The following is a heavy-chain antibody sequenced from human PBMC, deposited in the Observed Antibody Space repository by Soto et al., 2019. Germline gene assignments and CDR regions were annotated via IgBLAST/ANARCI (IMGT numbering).Heavy chain of an antibody. V-gene: IGHV3-30-3*01. CDR3: AREGLVGTPRYFDS. CDR2: ISNDGGVK. CDR1: GFSFRTYA. J-gene: IGHJ4*02. Sequence: PGGSLRLSCSASGFSFRTYAMHWVRQAPGKGLEWLTVISNDGGVKFYTDSVKGRFTISRDNFNNILFLQMNSLTAEGTAVYYCAREGLVGTPRYFDSWGRGILVTVSS. D-gene: IGHD2-8*02.